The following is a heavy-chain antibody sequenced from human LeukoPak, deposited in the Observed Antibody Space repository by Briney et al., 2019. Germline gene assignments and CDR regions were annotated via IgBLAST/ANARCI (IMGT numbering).Heavy chain of an antibody. Sequence: SETLSLTCTVSGGSISSYYWSWIRQPAGKGLEWIGRIYTSGSTYYNPSLKSRVTISIDTSKNQLSLKLSSVTAADTAVYYCARDGTTVSPAVWGKGTTVTVSS. V-gene: IGHV4-4*07. CDR1: GGSISSYY. D-gene: IGHD4-17*01. CDR2: IYTSGST. J-gene: IGHJ6*04. CDR3: ARDGTTVSPAV.